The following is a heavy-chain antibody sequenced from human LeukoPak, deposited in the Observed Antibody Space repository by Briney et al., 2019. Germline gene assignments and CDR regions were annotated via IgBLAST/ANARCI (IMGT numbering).Heavy chain of an antibody. CDR2: INPNSGGT. J-gene: IGHJ5*02. CDR1: GYTFTGYY. V-gene: IGHV1-2*02. CDR3: ARVARRDIVVVPAAIVWFDP. Sequence: ASVKVSCKASGYTFTGYYMHWVRQAPGQGLEWIGWINPNSGGTNYAQKFQGRVTKTRDTSISTAYMELSRLRSDDTAVYYCARVARRDIVVVPAAIVWFDPWGQGTLVTVSS. D-gene: IGHD2-2*01.